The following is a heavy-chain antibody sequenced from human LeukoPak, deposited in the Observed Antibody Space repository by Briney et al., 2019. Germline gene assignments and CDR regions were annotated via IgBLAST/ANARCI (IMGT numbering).Heavy chain of an antibody. CDR2: IRGGGGSA. CDR3: SRDPNGDYIGAFDM. Sequence: GGSLRLSCTASGFTFSAYAMMWVRQAPGKGPEWVSAIRGGGGSAFYADSVKGRFTISRDSSKYTLFLQMNSLRAEDTAVYYCSRDPNGDYIGAFDMWGPGTMVTVSS. D-gene: IGHD4-17*01. V-gene: IGHV3-23*01. J-gene: IGHJ3*02. CDR1: GFTFSAYA.